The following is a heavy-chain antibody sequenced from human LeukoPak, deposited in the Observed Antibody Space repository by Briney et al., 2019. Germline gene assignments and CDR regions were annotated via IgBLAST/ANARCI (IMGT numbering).Heavy chain of an antibody. CDR2: ISGSGYNT. Sequence: GGSLRLSCAASGFTFSSYAMNWVRQAPGKGLEWVSTISGSGYNTYYADSVKGRFTISRDNSKNTLYLQMNSLRVEDTAVYYCAKAGPSSGWYRIGYWGQGTLVTVSS. CDR1: GFTFSSYA. CDR3: AKAGPSSGWYRIGY. V-gene: IGHV3-23*01. J-gene: IGHJ4*02. D-gene: IGHD6-13*01.